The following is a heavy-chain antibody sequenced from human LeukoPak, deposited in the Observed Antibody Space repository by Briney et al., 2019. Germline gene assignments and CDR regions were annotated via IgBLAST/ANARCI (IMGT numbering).Heavy chain of an antibody. CDR3: AKGYCSSTSCRIDY. CDR2: INWNGGSI. CDR1: GFTFDDYG. D-gene: IGHD2-2*01. Sequence: PGGSLRLSCAASGFTFDDYGMSWVRQAPGKGLEWVSCINWNGGSIGYADSVKGRFTISRDNAKNSLYLQMNRLRAEDMALYYCAKGYCSSTSCRIDYWGQGTLVTVSS. J-gene: IGHJ4*02. V-gene: IGHV3-20*04.